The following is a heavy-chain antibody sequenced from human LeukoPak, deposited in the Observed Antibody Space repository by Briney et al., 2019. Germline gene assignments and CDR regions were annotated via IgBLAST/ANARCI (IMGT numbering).Heavy chain of an antibody. V-gene: IGHV3-48*04. CDR2: ISWNSGSI. J-gene: IGHJ4*02. CDR1: GFTFSSYS. D-gene: IGHD6-13*01. CDR3: ASHSSWRFEY. Sequence: GGSLRLSCAASGFTFSSYSMNWVRQAPGKGLEWVSGISWNSGSIGYADSVKGRFTISRDNAKNSLYLQMNSLTVEDTAVYYCASHSSWRFEYWGQGTLVTVSS.